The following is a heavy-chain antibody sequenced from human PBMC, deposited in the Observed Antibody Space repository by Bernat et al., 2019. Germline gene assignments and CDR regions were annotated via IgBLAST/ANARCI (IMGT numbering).Heavy chain of an antibody. V-gene: IGHV1-69*01. CDR3: ARGDIITMIVVVTSGAFDI. J-gene: IGHJ3*02. CDR1: RGTFSSYA. Sequence: QVQLVQSGAEVKKPGSSVKVSCKASRGTFSSYAISWVRQAPGQGLEWMGGIIPIFGTANYAQKFQGRVTITADESTSTAYMELSSLRSEDTAVYYCARGDIITMIVVVTSGAFDIWGQGTMVTVSS. CDR2: IIPIFGTA. D-gene: IGHD3-22*01.